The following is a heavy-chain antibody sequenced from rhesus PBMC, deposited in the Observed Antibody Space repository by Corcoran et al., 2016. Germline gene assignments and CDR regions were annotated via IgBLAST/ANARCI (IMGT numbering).Heavy chain of an antibody. CDR3: ARDRWGDYKSDY. D-gene: IGHD3-34*01. CDR1: GGSFSSYW. CDR2: INGNSRST. J-gene: IGHJ4*01. V-gene: IGHV4-80*01. Sequence: QVQLQESCPGLVKPSETLSLTCAVSGGSFSSYWWSWIRQPPGKGLEWIGEINGNSRSTNYNPSLKSRVTNSTAASKNQFSLKLSSVTAADTAVYYCARDRWGDYKSDYWGQGVLVTVSS.